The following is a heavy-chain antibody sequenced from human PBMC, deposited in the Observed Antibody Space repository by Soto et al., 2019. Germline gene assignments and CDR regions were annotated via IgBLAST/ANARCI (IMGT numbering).Heavy chain of an antibody. CDR2: ISSSSSYT. CDR3: GRDHVVVPAPPDR. Sequence: QVQLVESGGGLVKPGGSLRLSCAASGFTFSDYYMSWIRQAPGKGLEWVSYISSSSSYTNYADSVKGRFTISRDNAKNTVYREKNSRMAENTAGYYCGRDHVVVPAPPDRWGQGTLVTV. J-gene: IGHJ5*02. V-gene: IGHV3-11*06. CDR1: GFTFSDYY. D-gene: IGHD2-2*01.